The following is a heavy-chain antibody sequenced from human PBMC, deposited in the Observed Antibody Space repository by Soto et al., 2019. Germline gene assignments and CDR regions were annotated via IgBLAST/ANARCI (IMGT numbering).Heavy chain of an antibody. V-gene: IGHV3-21*01. D-gene: IGHD5-12*01. CDR1: GFTFSSYS. CDR3: ARDRDGYNVDAFDI. Sequence: GGSLRLSCAASGFTFSSYSMNWVRQAPGEGLEWVSSISSSSSYIYYADSVKGRFTISRDNAKNSLYLQMNSLRAEDTAVYYCARDRDGYNVDAFDIWGQGTMVTVSS. CDR2: ISSSSSYI. J-gene: IGHJ3*02.